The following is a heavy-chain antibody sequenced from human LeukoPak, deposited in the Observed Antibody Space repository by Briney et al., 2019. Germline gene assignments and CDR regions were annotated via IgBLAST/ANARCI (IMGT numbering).Heavy chain of an antibody. CDR1: GFTFDDYA. CDR2: IYSGGST. Sequence: GRSLRLSCAASGFTFDDYAMHWVRQAPGKGLEWVSVIYSGGSTYYADSVKGRFTISRDNSKNTLYLQMNSLRAEDTAVYYCARDLVFGDYYDSSGYQDYWGQGTLVTVSS. V-gene: IGHV3-66*01. J-gene: IGHJ4*02. CDR3: ARDLVFGDYYDSSGYQDY. D-gene: IGHD3-22*01.